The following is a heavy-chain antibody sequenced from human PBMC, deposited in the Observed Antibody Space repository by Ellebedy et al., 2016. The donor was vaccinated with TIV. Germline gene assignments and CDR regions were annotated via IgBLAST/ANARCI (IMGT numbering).Heavy chain of an antibody. D-gene: IGHD5-12*01. V-gene: IGHV3-11*06. J-gene: IGHJ3*02. CDR1: GFTFSDYY. CDR2: ISFSSTYA. Sequence: GGSLRLXCVASGFTFSDYYMSWIRQAPGKGLEWVSYISFSSTYANYADSVKGRFTISRDNAKNSLYLQMSSLRAEDTAVYYCARDSGYGTFDIWGQGTMVTVSS. CDR3: ARDSGYGTFDI.